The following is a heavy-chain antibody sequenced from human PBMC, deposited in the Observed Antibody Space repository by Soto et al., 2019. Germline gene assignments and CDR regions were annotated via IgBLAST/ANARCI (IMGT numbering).Heavy chain of an antibody. J-gene: IGHJ4*02. CDR3: AREGIAAADY. Sequence: VQLVESGGGVVQPGRSLRLSCAASGFTFSSYAMHWVRQAPGKGLEWVAVISYDGSNKYYADSVKGRFTISRDNSKNTLYLQMNSLRAEDTAVYYCAREGIAAADYWGQGTLVTVSS. D-gene: IGHD6-13*01. CDR1: GFTFSSYA. V-gene: IGHV3-30-3*01. CDR2: ISYDGSNK.